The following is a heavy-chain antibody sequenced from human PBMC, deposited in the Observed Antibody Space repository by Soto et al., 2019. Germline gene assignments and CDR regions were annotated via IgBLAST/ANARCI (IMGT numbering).Heavy chain of an antibody. Sequence: GGSLRLSCAASGFTFSDYYMSWIRQAPGKGLEWVSYISSSGSTIYYADSVKGRFTISRDNAKNSLYLQMNSLRAEDTAVYYCARDRRYSGYDSPWFDPWGQGTLVTVSS. CDR2: ISSSGSTI. V-gene: IGHV3-11*04. J-gene: IGHJ5*02. CDR1: GFTFSDYY. D-gene: IGHD5-12*01. CDR3: ARDRRYSGYDSPWFDP.